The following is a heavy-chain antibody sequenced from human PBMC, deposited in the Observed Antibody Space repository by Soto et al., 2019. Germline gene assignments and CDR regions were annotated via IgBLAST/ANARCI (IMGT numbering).Heavy chain of an antibody. J-gene: IGHJ3*02. D-gene: IGHD3-16*02. CDR3: ARALYDYIWGSYRPDAFAI. CDR2: ISAYNGNT. CDR1: GYTFTSYG. V-gene: IGHV1-18*01. Sequence: GASVQVSCKASGYTFTSYGISWVRQAPGQGRDWMGWISAYNGNTNYAQKLQGRVTMTTDTSTSTAYMELRSLRSDDTAVYYCARALYDYIWGSYRPDAFAIWGQGTMVTVSS.